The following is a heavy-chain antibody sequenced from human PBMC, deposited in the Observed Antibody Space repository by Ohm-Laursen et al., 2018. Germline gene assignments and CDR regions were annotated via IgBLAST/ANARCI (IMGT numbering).Heavy chain of an antibody. Sequence: SLGLSCSASGFTVSSNYMSWVRQAPGKGLEWVSVIYSGGSTYYADSVKGRFTISRDNSKNTLYLQMNSLRAEDTAVYYCARDLFDYYDSSGLDAFDIWGQGTMVTVSS. CDR1: GFTVSSNY. CDR3: ARDLFDYYDSSGLDAFDI. V-gene: IGHV3-53*01. CDR2: IYSGGST. J-gene: IGHJ3*02. D-gene: IGHD3-22*01.